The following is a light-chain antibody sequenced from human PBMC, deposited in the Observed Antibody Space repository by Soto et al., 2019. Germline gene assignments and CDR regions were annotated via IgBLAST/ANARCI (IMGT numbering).Light chain of an antibody. CDR3: QQCYTTPCT. CDR1: QSISSY. CDR2: AAS. V-gene: IGKV1-39*01. J-gene: IGKJ1*01. Sequence: SVGVRVTITCRASQSISSYLNCYQQKPVSAPKLLIYAASSWQSGVPSRFSGSGSGTDFTLTISRLQAEDVEAYYCQQCYTTPCTFGRGTKVDIK.